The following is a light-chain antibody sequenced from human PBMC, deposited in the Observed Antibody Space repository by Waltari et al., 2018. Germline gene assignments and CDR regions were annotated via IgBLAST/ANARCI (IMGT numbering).Light chain of an antibody. J-gene: IGKJ3*01. CDR2: KAV. CDR3: QQYFANPPRFT. Sequence: DIQLTQSPSTLSASVGDRVTITCRATESINTWLAWYQQKPGKAPKLLIYKAVNLEGGVPDRFSGSGSGTDFTLTISSLQAEDVAIYYCQQYFANPPRFTFGPGTKVDIK. V-gene: IGKV1-5*03. CDR1: ESINTW.